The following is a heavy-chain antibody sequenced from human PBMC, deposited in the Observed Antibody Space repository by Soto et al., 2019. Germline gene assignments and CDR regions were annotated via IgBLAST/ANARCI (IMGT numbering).Heavy chain of an antibody. CDR2: IMQDGSEK. V-gene: IGHV3-7*01. Sequence: GGSLRLSCAASGFTFSSYWMNWVRQAPGKGLEWVANIMQDGSEKYYVDSVKGRFTISRDNTKNSLYLQMNSLRAEDTAVYYCARLRGVIMRTYYYYYMDVWGKGTTVTVSS. D-gene: IGHD3-10*01. CDR1: GFTFSSYW. J-gene: IGHJ6*03. CDR3: ARLRGVIMRTYYYYYMDV.